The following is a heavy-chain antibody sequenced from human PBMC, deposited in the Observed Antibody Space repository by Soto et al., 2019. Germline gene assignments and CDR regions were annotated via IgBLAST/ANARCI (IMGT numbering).Heavy chain of an antibody. CDR2: ITYDGSNK. CDR3: AKEIIVVVPAAMRGMDV. D-gene: IGHD2-2*01. CDR1: GFNFDNYG. Sequence: PGGSLRLSCQASGFNFDNYGMHWVRQAPGKGLEWVAVITYDGSNKYYADSVKGRFTISRDNSKNTLYLQMNSLRAEDTAVYYCAKEIIVVVPAAMRGMDVWGQGTTVTVSS. V-gene: IGHV3-30*18. J-gene: IGHJ6*02.